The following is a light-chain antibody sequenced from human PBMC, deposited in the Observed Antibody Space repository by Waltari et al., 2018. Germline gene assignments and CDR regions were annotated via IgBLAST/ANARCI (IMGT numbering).Light chain of an antibody. CDR1: SSDVGGYNY. CDR2: DVS. Sequence: QSALTQPASVSGSPGQSITISCTGTSSDVGGYNYVSWYQQHPVKAPKLMIYDVSNRPSGVSNRFSGSKSGNTASLTISGLQAEDEADYYCSSYTSSSTLEWVFGGGTKLTVL. CDR3: SSYTSSSTLEWV. J-gene: IGLJ3*02. V-gene: IGLV2-14*03.